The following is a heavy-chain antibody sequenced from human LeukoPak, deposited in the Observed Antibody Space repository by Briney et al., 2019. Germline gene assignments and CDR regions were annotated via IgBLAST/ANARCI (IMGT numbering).Heavy chain of an antibody. J-gene: IGHJ6*02. CDR2: INHSGST. D-gene: IGHD5-18*01. V-gene: IGHV4-34*01. Sequence: GSLRLSCAASGFTVSSNYMSWVRQPPGKGLEWIGEINHSGSTNYNPSLKSRVTISVDTSKNRFSLKLSSVTAADTAVYYCARGKYSYGYSYRSYGMDVWGQGTTVTVSS. CDR3: ARGKYSYGYSYRSYGMDV. CDR1: GFTVSSNY.